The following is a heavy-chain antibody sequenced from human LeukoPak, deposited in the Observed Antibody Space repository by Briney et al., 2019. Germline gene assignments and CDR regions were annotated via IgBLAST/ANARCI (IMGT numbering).Heavy chain of an antibody. Sequence: PGGSLRLSCAAPGFTFSDYYMSWIRQAPGKGLEWVSYISSSGSTIYYADSVKGRFTISRDNAKNSLYLQMNSLRAEDTAVYYCAGALAARRVKDYWGQGTLVTVSS. CDR3: AGALAARRVKDY. J-gene: IGHJ4*02. V-gene: IGHV3-11*04. D-gene: IGHD6-6*01. CDR2: ISSSGSTI. CDR1: GFTFSDYY.